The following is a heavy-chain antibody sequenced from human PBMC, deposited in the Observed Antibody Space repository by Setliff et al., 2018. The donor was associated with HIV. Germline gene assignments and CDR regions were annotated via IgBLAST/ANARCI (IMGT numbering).Heavy chain of an antibody. CDR3: ARNRVPSSL. D-gene: IGHD3-10*01. CDR1: GGSITSSNNF. CDR2: TDYSGST. J-gene: IGHJ4*02. V-gene: IGHV4-39*07. Sequence: PSETLSLTCTVSGGSITSSNNFWGWIRQRPGRGLEWIGTTDYSGSTDYNTSLKSRLTISVDTSKNQFSLKLTSVIAADTAVYYCARNRVPSSLWGQGTLVTVSS.